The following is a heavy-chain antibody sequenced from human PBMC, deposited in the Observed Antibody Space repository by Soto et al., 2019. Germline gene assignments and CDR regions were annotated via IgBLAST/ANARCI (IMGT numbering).Heavy chain of an antibody. Sequence: SATLYLTSTVYGDSIRSISYWCTIRKPPGKGLEWIGSIYSTGNTYYNQNLNSQVKISVETSKNQLHLKVISVTAADTAVYYCRRSSRYSTDVWGQGTTVS. D-gene: IGHD6-13*01. CDR1: GDSIRSISY. J-gene: IGHJ6*02. CDR2: IYSTGNT. V-gene: IGHV4-39*01. CDR3: RRSSRYSTDV.